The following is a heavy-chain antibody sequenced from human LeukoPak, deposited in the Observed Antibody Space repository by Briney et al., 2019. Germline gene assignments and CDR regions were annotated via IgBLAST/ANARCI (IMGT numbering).Heavy chain of an antibody. V-gene: IGHV4-59*01. Sequence: SETLSLTCSISGDGLSLYYWSWLRQTPGKGLEWIGYVFYSGVTYYNPSLKSRVTISVNSSENQFSLKLRSVTPADTVIYFCARNTVDVVGARFYAYYGLDVWGRGTTVTVSS. D-gene: IGHD2-2*03. CDR1: GDGLSLYY. CDR2: VFYSGVT. CDR3: ARNTVDVVGARFYAYYGLDV. J-gene: IGHJ6*02.